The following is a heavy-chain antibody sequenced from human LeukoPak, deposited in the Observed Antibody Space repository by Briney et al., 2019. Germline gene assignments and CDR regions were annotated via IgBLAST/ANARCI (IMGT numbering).Heavy chain of an antibody. D-gene: IGHD6-13*01. V-gene: IGHV1-69*13. J-gene: IGHJ6*02. Sequence: ASVKVSCKASGGTFSSYAISWVRQAPGQGLEWTGGIIPIFGTANYAQKFQGRVTITADESTSTAYVELSSLRSEETAVYYCAREGRQQLPLDVWGQGTTVTVSS. CDR3: AREGRQQLPLDV. CDR2: IIPIFGTA. CDR1: GGTFSSYA.